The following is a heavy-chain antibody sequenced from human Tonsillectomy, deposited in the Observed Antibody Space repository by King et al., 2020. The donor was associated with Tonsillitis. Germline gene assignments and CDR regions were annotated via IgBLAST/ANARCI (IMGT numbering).Heavy chain of an antibody. V-gene: IGHV3-15*01. J-gene: IGHJ6*02. CDR2: IKSKTDGGTT. Sequence: QLVQSGGGLVKPGGSLRLSCAASGFIFSNAWMSWVRQAPGKGLEWVGRIKSKTDGGTTDYAAPVKGRCTISRDDSKNTLYLQMNSLKTEDTAVYYCTTYDYGGNYYYYGMDVWGQGTTVTVSS. CDR1: GFIFSNAW. CDR3: TTYDYGGNYYYYGMDV. D-gene: IGHD4-23*01.